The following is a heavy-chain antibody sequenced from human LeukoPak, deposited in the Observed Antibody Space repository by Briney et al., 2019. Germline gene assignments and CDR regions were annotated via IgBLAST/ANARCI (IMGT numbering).Heavy chain of an antibody. J-gene: IGHJ4*02. CDR2: INPNSGGT. D-gene: IGHD5-24*01. Sequence: ASVKVSCKASEYTFTGDYVHWVRQAPGQGLEWMGWINPNSGGTNYAQKFQGRVTMTRDTSINTAYMELSWLTSDDTAVYYCARDQDGYNYDYWGLGTLVTVSS. V-gene: IGHV1-2*02. CDR3: ARDQDGYNYDY. CDR1: EYTFTGDY.